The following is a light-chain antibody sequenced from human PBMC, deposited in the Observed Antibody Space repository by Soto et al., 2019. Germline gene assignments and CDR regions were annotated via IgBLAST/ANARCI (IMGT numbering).Light chain of an antibody. CDR2: HVT. V-gene: IGLV2-14*03. J-gene: IGLJ1*01. Sequence: QSALTQPASVSGSPGQSITISCTGTSSDVGGYSYVSWYQQHPGDAPKLMIFHVTNRPLGVSDRFSGSKSGNTASLTISGLQAEDEADYYCSSYTSSTAYIFGTGTKVTVL. CDR3: SSYTSSTAYI. CDR1: SSDVGGYSY.